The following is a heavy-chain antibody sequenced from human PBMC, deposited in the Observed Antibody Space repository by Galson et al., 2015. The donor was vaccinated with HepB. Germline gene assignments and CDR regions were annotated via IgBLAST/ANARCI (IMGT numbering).Heavy chain of an antibody. D-gene: IGHD2-15*01. CDR3: ARDGGYCSGGSCYRGGYYYYGMDV. V-gene: IGHV3-30-3*01. J-gene: IGHJ6*02. CDR1: GFSFSSYA. CDR2: ISNDGNKK. Sequence: SLRLSCAASGFSFSSYAMHWVRQAPGKGLEWVAVISNDGNKKYYADSVKGRFTISRDNSKNTLYLQMNSLRAEDTVVYYCARDGGYCSGGSCYRGGYYYYGMDVWGQGTTVTVSS.